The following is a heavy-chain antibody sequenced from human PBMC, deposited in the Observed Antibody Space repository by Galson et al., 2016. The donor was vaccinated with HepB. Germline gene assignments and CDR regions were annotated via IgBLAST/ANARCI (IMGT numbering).Heavy chain of an antibody. V-gene: IGHV4-59*02. J-gene: IGHJ6*02. D-gene: IGHD4-11*01. CDR2: ISYSGTA. CDR1: GVPVRTFY. Sequence: ETLSLTCTVSGVPVRTFYWSWVRHPPGKGLEWLGYISYSGTADSSPSLKSRVTISMDKSKNQVSLKLNSTTAADTAVYYCARNDVLQVFHGMDVWGPGTTVTVSS. CDR3: ARNDVLQVFHGMDV.